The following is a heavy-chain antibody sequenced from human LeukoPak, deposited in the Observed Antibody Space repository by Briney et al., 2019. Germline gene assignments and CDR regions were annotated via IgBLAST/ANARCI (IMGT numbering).Heavy chain of an antibody. CDR1: GFTFSSYG. CDR3: ARRSGVAVAGAFDY. Sequence: GGSLRLSCAASGFTFSSYGMHWVRQAPGKGLEWVAVISYDGSNKYYADSVKGRFTISRDNSKNTLHLQMNSLRAEDTAVYFCARRSGVAVAGAFDYWGQGTLVTVSS. D-gene: IGHD6-19*01. CDR2: ISYDGSNK. V-gene: IGHV3-30*03. J-gene: IGHJ4*02.